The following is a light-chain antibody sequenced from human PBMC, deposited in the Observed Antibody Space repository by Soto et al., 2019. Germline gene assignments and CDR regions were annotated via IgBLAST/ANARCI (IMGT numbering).Light chain of an antibody. V-gene: IGKV1-5*01. CDR2: DAS. CDR3: QQYSAYWT. CDR1: RSINRW. Sequence: DIQMTQSPSTLSASVGDRVTITRRASRSINRWLAWYQQKPGKAPKLIISDASNLENGVPSRFSGSGSGTEFTLTISSLQSDDFATYYCQQYSAYWTFGQGTKVDIK. J-gene: IGKJ1*01.